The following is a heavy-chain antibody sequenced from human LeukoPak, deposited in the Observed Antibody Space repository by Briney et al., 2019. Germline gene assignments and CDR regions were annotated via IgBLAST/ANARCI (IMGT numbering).Heavy chain of an antibody. V-gene: IGHV1-2*02. CDR3: ARGYDILTGSYWFDP. CDR1: GYTFTGYY. J-gene: IGHJ5*02. Sequence: ASVKVSCKASGYTFTGYYMHWVRQAPGQGLEWMGWINPNSGGTNYAQKFQGRVTMTRDTSISTAYMELSRLRSDDTAVYYCARGYDILTGSYWFDPWGQGILVTVSS. D-gene: IGHD3-9*01. CDR2: INPNSGGT.